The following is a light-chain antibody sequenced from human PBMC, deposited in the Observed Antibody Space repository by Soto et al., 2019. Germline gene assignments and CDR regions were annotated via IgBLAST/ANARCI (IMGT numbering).Light chain of an antibody. CDR1: SSDVGDYNY. J-gene: IGLJ1*01. CDR3: SSYTRSSTRV. Sequence: QSALTQPASVAGSPGQSITISFTGTSSDVGDYNYVSWYQQHPGKAPKLMIFDVSNRPSGVSNRFSGYKSGNTAALTISGLQAEDEADYYCSSYTRSSTRVFGTGTKVTVL. CDR2: DVS. V-gene: IGLV2-14*01.